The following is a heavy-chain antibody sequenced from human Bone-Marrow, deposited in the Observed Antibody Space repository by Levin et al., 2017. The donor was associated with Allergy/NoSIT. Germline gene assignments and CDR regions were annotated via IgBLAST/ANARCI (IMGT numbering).Heavy chain of an antibody. CDR2: IKQDGNDK. CDR1: GFNFSSYW. J-gene: IGHJ6*02. D-gene: IGHD6-6*01. CDR3: ARADGSSSNYYYYGMDV. V-gene: IGHV3-7*01. Sequence: GESLKISCAVSGFNFSSYWMSWVRQAPGKGLEWVANIKQDGNDKYYVDSVKGRFTISRDNAKNSLYLRMSSLRAEDTAVYYCARADGSSSNYYYYGMDVWGQGTSVTVSS.